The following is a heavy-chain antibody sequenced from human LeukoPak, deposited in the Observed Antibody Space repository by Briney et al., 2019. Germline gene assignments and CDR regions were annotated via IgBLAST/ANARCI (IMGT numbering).Heavy chain of an antibody. CDR3: ARGTYYYGSGSPI. J-gene: IGHJ4*02. Sequence: AGGSLRLSCAASGFTFSSYAMSGVRQAPGRGLEWVSAISGSGGSTYYADSVKGRFTISRDNSKNTLYLQMNSLRAEDTAVYYCARGTYYYGSGSPIWGQGTLVTVSS. CDR1: GFTFSSYA. V-gene: IGHV3-23*01. D-gene: IGHD3-10*01. CDR2: ISGSGGST.